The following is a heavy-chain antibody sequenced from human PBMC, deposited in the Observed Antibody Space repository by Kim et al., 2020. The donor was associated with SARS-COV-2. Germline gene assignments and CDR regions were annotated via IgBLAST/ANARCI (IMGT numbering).Heavy chain of an antibody. J-gene: IGHJ5*02. Sequence: AQKFTGRVTMTEEQSTDTAYMEMSSLRSEDTAVYYCATGAAAGTSSWFDPWGQGTLVTVSS. D-gene: IGHD6-13*01. V-gene: IGHV1-24*01. CDR3: ATGAAAGTSSWFDP.